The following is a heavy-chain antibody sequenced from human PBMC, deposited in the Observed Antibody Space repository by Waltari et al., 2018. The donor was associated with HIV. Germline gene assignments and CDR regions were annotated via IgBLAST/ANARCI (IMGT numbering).Heavy chain of an antibody. D-gene: IGHD4-4*01. J-gene: IGHJ4*02. V-gene: IGHV1-2*06. CDR3: ARERDYSISFDY. CDR2: INPTSGGT. CDR1: GYTFTGYY. Sequence: QVQLVQSGAEVKKPGASVKASCKASGYTFTGYYMHWVRQAPGQGLEWMGRINPTSGGTNSAQKCQGRVTMTRDTSISTAYMELSRLRSDDTAVYYCARERDYSISFDYWGQGTLVTVSS.